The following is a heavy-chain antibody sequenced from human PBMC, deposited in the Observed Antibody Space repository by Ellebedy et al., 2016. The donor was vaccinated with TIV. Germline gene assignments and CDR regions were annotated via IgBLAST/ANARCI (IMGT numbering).Heavy chain of an antibody. CDR1: GFTFSSYN. CDR3: AKDFQWELLETSFDH. Sequence: GESLKISXAASGFTFSSYNMNWVRQAPGKGLEWVSHISSTGNTMYYADSVKGRFTISRDNARNSLYLQMNSLRAEDTALYYCAKDFQWELLETSFDHWGQGTLVTVSS. CDR2: ISSTGNTM. J-gene: IGHJ4*02. V-gene: IGHV3-48*03. D-gene: IGHD1-26*01.